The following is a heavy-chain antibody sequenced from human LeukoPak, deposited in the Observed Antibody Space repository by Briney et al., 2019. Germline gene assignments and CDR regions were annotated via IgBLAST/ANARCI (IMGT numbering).Heavy chain of an antibody. D-gene: IGHD3-22*01. Sequence: SETLSLTCTVSGGSINSYPWSWIRQPPGKRLEYIGAIFNSGTANYNPSLKSRVTVSVDTSKNQLSLEVTSVTAADTAVYYCVGARQWLSFDFWGLGTMVTVSS. CDR2: IFNSGTA. CDR3: VGARQWLSFDF. J-gene: IGHJ3*01. V-gene: IGHV4-59*08. CDR1: GGSINSYP.